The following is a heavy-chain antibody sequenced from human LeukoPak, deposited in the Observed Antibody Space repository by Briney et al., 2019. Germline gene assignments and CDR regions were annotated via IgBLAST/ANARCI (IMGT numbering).Heavy chain of an antibody. CDR2: VFYSGSI. CDR3: ARRSYDSSGYRDCYFDL. D-gene: IGHD3-22*01. V-gene: IGHV4-59*04. Sequence: SDTLPLTCAVSGGSNSSYYWSWIRQPPGKGLEWIGYVFYSGSIYDNPSLKSRVTMSGDTSRNQFSLKLSSVTAVDTAVYSCARRSYDSSGYRDCYFDLWGRGTLVTVSS. CDR1: GGSNSSYY. J-gene: IGHJ2*01.